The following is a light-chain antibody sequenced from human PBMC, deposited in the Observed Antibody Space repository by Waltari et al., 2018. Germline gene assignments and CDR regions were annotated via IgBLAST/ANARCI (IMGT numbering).Light chain of an antibody. CDR2: AAS. V-gene: IGKV1-39*01. CDR3: QQSFSAPPMYT. CDR1: QSISNY. J-gene: IGKJ2*01. Sequence: DIQMTQSPSSLSASVGDRVSISCRASQSISNYLNWYQQKPGKAPNLLIYAASTLQSGVPSRFSGSGSGTDFTLTISSLQPEDFATYYCQQSFSAPPMYTFGQGTKLEMK.